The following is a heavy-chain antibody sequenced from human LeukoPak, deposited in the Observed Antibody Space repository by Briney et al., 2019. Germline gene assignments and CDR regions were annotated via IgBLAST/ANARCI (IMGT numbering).Heavy chain of an antibody. J-gene: IGHJ4*02. CDR3: ARDRGSSLDY. Sequence: PGGSLRLSCAASGFTLSNYWMHWVRQAPGKGLVWVSRINADGSSASYADSVKGRFTISRDNAKNTLYLQMNSLRAEDTAVYYCARDRGSSLDYWGQGTLVTVSS. D-gene: IGHD3-10*01. CDR1: GFTLSNYW. CDR2: INADGSSA. V-gene: IGHV3-74*01.